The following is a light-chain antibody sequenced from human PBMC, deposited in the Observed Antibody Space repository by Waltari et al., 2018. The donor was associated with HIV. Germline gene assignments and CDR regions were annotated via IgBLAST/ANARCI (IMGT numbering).Light chain of an antibody. V-gene: IGKV1-33*01. Sequence: DIQITQSPSSLSASVGDRVTITCQASQDISSYLNWYQQKPGKAPKRLIYDASDLETGVASRFSGSGSGTDFTFTISSLQPADIATYYCQQYENVPVTFGPGTKVEIK. J-gene: IGKJ3*01. CDR3: QQYENVPVT. CDR2: DAS. CDR1: QDISSY.